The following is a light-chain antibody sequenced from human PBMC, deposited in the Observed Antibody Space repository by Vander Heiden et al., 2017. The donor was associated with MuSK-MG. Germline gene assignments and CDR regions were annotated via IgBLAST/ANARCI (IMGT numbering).Light chain of an antibody. Sequence: QSVLTQPPSVSGAPGPRVTISCTGTRSNIGAGYDVHWYQLLPGSAPRLLMYANFNRPSGVPDRFSASTSGMSASLAISGLQADDEAIYSCQSFDSSLSAMIFGGGTKLTVL. CDR3: QSFDSSLSAMI. CDR1: RSNIGAGYD. J-gene: IGLJ2*01. CDR2: ANF. V-gene: IGLV1-40*01.